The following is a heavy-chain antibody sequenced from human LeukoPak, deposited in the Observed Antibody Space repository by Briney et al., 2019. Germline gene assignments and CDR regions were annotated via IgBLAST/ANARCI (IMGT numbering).Heavy chain of an antibody. V-gene: IGHV4-59*01. J-gene: IGHJ5*02. CDR2: ISYTGST. CDR3: ARTIKSGNYYWFDP. CDR1: GGSISNYY. D-gene: IGHD1-26*01. Sequence: PSETLSLTCTVSGGSISNYYWSWIRQPPGEGLEWIGFISYTGSTNYNPSLKSRVTVFVDTSKNQFYLKVTSLTAADTAVYYCARTIKSGNYYWFDPWGQGTLVTVSS.